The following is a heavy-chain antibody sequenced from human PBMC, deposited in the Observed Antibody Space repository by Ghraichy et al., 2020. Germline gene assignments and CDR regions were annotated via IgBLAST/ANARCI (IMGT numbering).Heavy chain of an antibody. CDR1: EVTFSSYA. Sequence: RGSLRLSCAASEVTFSSYAMSWVRQAPGKGLEWVSLISASGGATYYADSVKGRFTISRDNSKNTLYLQMNSLRVEDTAVYYCAKVRYGDYVVADYWGQGTLVTVSS. J-gene: IGHJ4*02. CDR2: ISASGGAT. V-gene: IGHV3-23*01. CDR3: AKVRYGDYVVADY. D-gene: IGHD4-17*01.